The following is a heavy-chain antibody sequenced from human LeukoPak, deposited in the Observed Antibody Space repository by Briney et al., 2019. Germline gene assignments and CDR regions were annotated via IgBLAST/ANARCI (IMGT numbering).Heavy chain of an antibody. CDR1: GFSFSSYW. V-gene: IGHV3-74*01. CDR3: ARDRSSSSDP. D-gene: IGHD3-3*01. CDR2: IGPDGSST. J-gene: IGHJ5*02. Sequence: QSGGSLRLSCAASGFSFSSYWMHWVRQAPGKGLVWVSRIGPDGSSTYYADSVKGRFSISRDNAKNTLYLQMNSLRAEDTAVYYCARDRSSSSDPWGQGTLVTVSS.